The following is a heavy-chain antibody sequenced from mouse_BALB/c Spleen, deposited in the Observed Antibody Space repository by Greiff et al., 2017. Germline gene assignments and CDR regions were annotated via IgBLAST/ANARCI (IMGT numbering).Heavy chain of an antibody. CDR3: ARGITTVVLYYCDY. Sequence: DVMLVESGGGLVKPGGSLKLSCAASGFTFSSYAMSWVRQTPEKRLEWVASISSGGSTYYPDSVKGRFTISRDNARNILYLQMSSLRSEDTAMYYCARGITTVVLYYCDYWGQGTTLTVSS. J-gene: IGHJ2*01. CDR1: GFTFSSYA. V-gene: IGHV5-6-5*01. CDR2: ISSGGST. D-gene: IGHD1-1*01.